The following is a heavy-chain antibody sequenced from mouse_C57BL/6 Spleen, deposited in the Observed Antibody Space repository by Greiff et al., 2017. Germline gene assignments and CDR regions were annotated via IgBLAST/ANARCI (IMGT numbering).Heavy chain of an antibody. CDR3: ANYDGPYYAMDY. Sequence: VKLLESGAELARPGASVKLSCKASGYTFTSYGISWVKQRTGQGLEWIGEIYPRSGNTYYNETFKGKATLTADKSSSTAYMERRNLTSVDSAVYFCANYDGPYYAMDYWGQGTSLTVSS. D-gene: IGHD2-4*01. CDR2: IYPRSGNT. CDR1: GYTFTSYG. V-gene: IGHV1-81*01. J-gene: IGHJ4*01.